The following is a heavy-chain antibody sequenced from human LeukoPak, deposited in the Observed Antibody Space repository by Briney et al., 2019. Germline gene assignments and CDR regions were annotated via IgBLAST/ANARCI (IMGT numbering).Heavy chain of an antibody. CDR2: ISNDGSNK. Sequence: PGGSLRLSCAASGFTFSSYGMHWVRQAPGKGLEWVAVISNDGSNKYYADSVKGRFTISRDNSKNTLYLQMNSLRAEDTAVYYCAKVYCGGDCYNHFDYWGQGTLVTVSS. CDR1: GFTFSSYG. J-gene: IGHJ4*02. V-gene: IGHV3-30*18. CDR3: AKVYCGGDCYNHFDY. D-gene: IGHD2-21*02.